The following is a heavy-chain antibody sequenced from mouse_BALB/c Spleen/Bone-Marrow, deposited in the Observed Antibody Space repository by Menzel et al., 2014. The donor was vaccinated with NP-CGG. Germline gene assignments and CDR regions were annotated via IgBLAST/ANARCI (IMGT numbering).Heavy chain of an antibody. J-gene: IGHJ4*01. CDR2: IWGGGST. Sequence: VQLQQSGPGLVQPSQSLSITCTVYGFSLTSSGVHWVRQSPGKGLEWLGVIWGGGSTDYNAAFISRLSISKDNSKSQVFFKMNSLQADDTAIYYCARKRTGTYTMDYWGQGTSVTVSS. CDR1: GFSLTSSG. D-gene: IGHD4-1*01. V-gene: IGHV2-4-1*01. CDR3: ARKRTGTYTMDY.